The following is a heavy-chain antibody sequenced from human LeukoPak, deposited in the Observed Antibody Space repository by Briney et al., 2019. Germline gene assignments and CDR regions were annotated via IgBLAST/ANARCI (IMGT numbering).Heavy chain of an antibody. CDR1: GGSFSGYY. Sequence: PSETPSLTCAVYGGSFSGYYWSWIRQPPGKGLEWIGEINHSGSTNYNPSLKSRVTISVDTSKNQFSLKLSSVTAADTAVYYCARHGAYSSGWYSPLDYWGQGTLVTVSS. J-gene: IGHJ4*02. CDR2: INHSGST. CDR3: ARHGAYSSGWYSPLDY. D-gene: IGHD6-19*01. V-gene: IGHV4-34*01.